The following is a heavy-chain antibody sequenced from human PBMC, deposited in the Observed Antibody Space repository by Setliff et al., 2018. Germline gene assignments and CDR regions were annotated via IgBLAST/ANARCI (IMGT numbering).Heavy chain of an antibody. Sequence: PGGSLSLSCAASGFTFSSYWMSWVRQAPGKGLEWVANIKQDGSEEYYVDSVKGRFTISRDNAKNSLYLQMNSLRAEDTAVYYCARDLEAPPGNWFDPWGQGTLVTV. CDR3: ARDLEAPPGNWFDP. V-gene: IGHV3-7*01. J-gene: IGHJ5*02. CDR2: IKQDGSEE. D-gene: IGHD6-6*01. CDR1: GFTFSSYW.